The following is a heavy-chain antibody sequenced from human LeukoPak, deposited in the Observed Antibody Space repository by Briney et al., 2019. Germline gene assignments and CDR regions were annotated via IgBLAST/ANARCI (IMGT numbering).Heavy chain of an antibody. J-gene: IGHJ6*03. D-gene: IGHD2-2*01. CDR2: ISWNSGSI. CDR1: GFTFSSYA. V-gene: IGHV3-20*04. Sequence: PGGSLRLSCAASGFTFSSYAMSWVRQAPGKGLEWVSGISWNSGSIGYADSVKGRFTISRDNAKNSLYLQMNSLRAEDTAVYYCARVDIVVVPAPYYYYMDVWGKGTTVTVSS. CDR3: ARVDIVVVPAPYYYYMDV.